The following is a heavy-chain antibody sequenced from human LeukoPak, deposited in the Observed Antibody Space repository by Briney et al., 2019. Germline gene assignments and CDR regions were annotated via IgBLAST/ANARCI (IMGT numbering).Heavy chain of an antibody. CDR1: GYTFTACY. Sequence: ASVKVSCKASGYTFTACYMHWVRQAPGQGLEWVGRINPNSGGTNYAQKFQDRVTMTRDTSISTAYMELSRLRSDDTAVYYCARQLSPFAFDIWGQGTMVTISS. D-gene: IGHD5-18*01. J-gene: IGHJ3*02. CDR2: INPNSGGT. V-gene: IGHV1-2*06. CDR3: ARQLSPFAFDI.